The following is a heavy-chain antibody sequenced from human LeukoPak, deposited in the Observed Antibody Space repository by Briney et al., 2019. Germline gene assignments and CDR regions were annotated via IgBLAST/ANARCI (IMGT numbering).Heavy chain of an antibody. V-gene: IGHV3-30*18. D-gene: IGHD3-10*01. Sequence: PGRSLRLPCAASGFTFSSYGMHWVRQAPGKGLEWVAVISYDGSNKYYADSVKGRFTISRDNSKNTLYLQMNSLRAEDTAVYYCAKDMGYYGSGPGDYWGQGTLVTVSS. J-gene: IGHJ4*02. CDR3: AKDMGYYGSGPGDY. CDR2: ISYDGSNK. CDR1: GFTFSSYG.